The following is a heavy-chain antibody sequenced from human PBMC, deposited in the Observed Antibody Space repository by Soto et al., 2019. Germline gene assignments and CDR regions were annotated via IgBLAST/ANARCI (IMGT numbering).Heavy chain of an antibody. J-gene: IGHJ6*02. CDR2: IYYSGRT. CDR3: ARDNSISFGWDYYYGMDV. Sequence: LSLTCTVSGGSIFSGGYYWSWIRQHPGKGLEWIGYIYYSGRTYYSPSLQSRVSISIDTRKNQFSLQLSSVTAADTAVYYCARDNSISFGWDYYYGMDVCAQGTTVPVSS. CDR1: GGSIFSGGYY. V-gene: IGHV4-31*03. D-gene: IGHD6-6*01.